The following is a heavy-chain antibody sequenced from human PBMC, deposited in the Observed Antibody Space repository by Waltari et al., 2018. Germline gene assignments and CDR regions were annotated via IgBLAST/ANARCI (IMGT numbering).Heavy chain of an antibody. CDR2: IIPILGKA. CDR1: GGTFSSYA. J-gene: IGHJ4*02. V-gene: IGHV1-69*13. Sequence: QVQLVQSGAEVKKPGSSVKVSCKASGGTFSSYAISWVRQAPGQGLEWMGGIIPILGKANYAQKCQGRVTITADESTSTAYMELSSLRSEDTAVYYCARGPVQGVIGSLYYFDYWGQGTLVTVSS. CDR3: ARGPVQGVIGSLYYFDY. D-gene: IGHD3-10*01.